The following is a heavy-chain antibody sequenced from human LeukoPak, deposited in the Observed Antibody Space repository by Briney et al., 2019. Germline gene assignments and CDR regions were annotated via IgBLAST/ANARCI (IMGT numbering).Heavy chain of an antibody. J-gene: IGHJ5*02. CDR3: ARGRLLMWFDP. Sequence: KPSETPSLTCAVYGGSFSGYSWSWIRQPPGKGLEWIGEINHSGSTNYNPSLKSRVTISVDTSKKQFSLKLSSVTAADTAVYYCARGRLLMWFDPWGQGTLVTVSS. V-gene: IGHV4-34*01. CDR2: INHSGST. CDR1: GGSFSGYS. D-gene: IGHD3-16*01.